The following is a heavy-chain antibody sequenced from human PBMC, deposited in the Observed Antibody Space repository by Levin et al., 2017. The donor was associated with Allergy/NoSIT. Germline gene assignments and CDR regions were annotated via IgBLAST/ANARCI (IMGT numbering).Heavy chain of an antibody. V-gene: IGHV3-49*03. J-gene: IGHJ4*02. CDR3: TRDGRGDFDY. CDR2: IRSKAYGGTT. Sequence: PGGSLRLSCTGSGFIFEDYAMSWFRQAPGKGLEWVGFIRSKAYGGTTEYAASVKGRFTISRDDSKSIAYLQMNSLKTEDTAVYYCTRDGRGDFDYWGQGTLVTVSS. CDR1: GFIFEDYA.